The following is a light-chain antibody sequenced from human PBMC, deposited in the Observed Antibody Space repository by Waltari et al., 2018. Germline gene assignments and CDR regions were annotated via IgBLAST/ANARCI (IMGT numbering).Light chain of an antibody. CDR3: QQYNAYPLT. CDR1: QSIGNW. Sequence: IQMTQSPPTLSAAVGDRVPITCRASQSIGNWLAWYQHKPGKAPKLLIYKAFTLESGVPSRFSGSGSGTEFTLTISSLRPDDFATYYCQQYNAYPLTFGGGTNVDI. J-gene: IGKJ4*01. CDR2: KAF. V-gene: IGKV1-5*03.